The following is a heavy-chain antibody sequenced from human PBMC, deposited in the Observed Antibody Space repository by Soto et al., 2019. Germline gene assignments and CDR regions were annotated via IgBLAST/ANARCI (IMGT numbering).Heavy chain of an antibody. D-gene: IGHD2-2*01. CDR3: ARDIDPSVVVPAAAFAP. CDR2: ISSSGSTI. CDR1: GFTFSDYY. Sequence: QVQLVESGGGLVKPGGSLRLSCAASGFTFSDYYMSWIRQAPGKGLEWVSYISSSGSTIYYAASVKGRFTISRDNAKNSLYLQMNSLRAEDTAVYYCARDIDPSVVVPAAAFAPWGQGTLVTVSS. V-gene: IGHV3-11*01. J-gene: IGHJ5*02.